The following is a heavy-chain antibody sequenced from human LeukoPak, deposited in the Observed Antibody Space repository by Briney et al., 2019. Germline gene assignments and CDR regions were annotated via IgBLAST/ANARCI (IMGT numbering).Heavy chain of an antibody. CDR2: ISAYNGNT. V-gene: IGHV1-18*01. CDR1: GYTFTSYG. J-gene: IGHJ6*02. D-gene: IGHD1-26*01. Sequence: ASVKVSCKASGYTFTSYGISWVRQAPGQGLEWMGWISAYNGNTNYAQKLQGRVTMTTDTSTSTAYMELRSLRSDDTAVYYCARDGWSSGGREGYYYYGMDVWGQGTKVTVSS. CDR3: ARDGWSSGGREGYYYYGMDV.